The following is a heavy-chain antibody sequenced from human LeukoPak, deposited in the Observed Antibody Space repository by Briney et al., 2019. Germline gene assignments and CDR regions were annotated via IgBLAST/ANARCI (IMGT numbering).Heavy chain of an antibody. CDR2: ISSSSIYI. CDR1: GFTFSSYS. CDR3: ARDFTRYDFWSGEFASY. V-gene: IGHV3-21*01. J-gene: IGHJ4*02. D-gene: IGHD3-3*01. Sequence: KPGGSLRLSCAASGFTFSSYSMNWVRQAPGKGLEWVSSISSSSIYIYYADSLKGLFTISRDNAKNSLYLQMNSLRAEDTAVYYCARDFTRYDFWSGEFASYWGQGTLVTVSS.